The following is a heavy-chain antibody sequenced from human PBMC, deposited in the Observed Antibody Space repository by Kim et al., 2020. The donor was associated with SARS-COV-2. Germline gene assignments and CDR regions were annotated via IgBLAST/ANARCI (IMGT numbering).Heavy chain of an antibody. D-gene: IGHD3-22*01. V-gene: IGHV3-23*05. CDR1: GFTFSNYA. CDR3: AKGSIGHCSGSYCYPFDS. Sequence: GGSLRLSCAASGFTFSNYAMNWVRQAPGKGLEWISSITMGGTDTYLADSVRGRFTISRDSSKNTLYLQMNSLSAEDTAVYYCAKGSIGHCSGSYCYPFDSWGQGTLVTVSA. CDR2: ITMGGTDT. J-gene: IGHJ4*02.